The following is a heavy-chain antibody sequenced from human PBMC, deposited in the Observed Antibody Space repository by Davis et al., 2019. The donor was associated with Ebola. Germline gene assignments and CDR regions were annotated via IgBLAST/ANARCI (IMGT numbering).Heavy chain of an antibody. Sequence: PSETLSLTCTVPGGSISSGPYYWSWIRQHPGTGLEWVAHNHHSGTTFFNPSLKSRLIISVDTSKNDFSLKLSTVTAADTAVYYCAREDSGDYFDSWGQGTLVTVSS. J-gene: IGHJ4*02. D-gene: IGHD3-10*01. CDR1: GGSISSGPYY. CDR3: AREDSGDYFDS. CDR2: NHHSGTT. V-gene: IGHV4-31*02.